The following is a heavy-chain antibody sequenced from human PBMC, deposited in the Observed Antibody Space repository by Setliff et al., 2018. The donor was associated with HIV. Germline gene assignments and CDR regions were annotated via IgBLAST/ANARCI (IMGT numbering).Heavy chain of an antibody. CDR1: GYTFTNYF. Sequence: ASVKVSCKASGYTFTNYFVHWVRQAPGQGLEWMGIIDPSGGSTNYAQKFQGRLTMTSDTSTSTVYMELSSLRSEDTAVYYCARAVASRNIRGEYSFDYWGQGTLVTV. V-gene: IGHV1-46*01. J-gene: IGHJ4*02. CDR3: ARAVASRNIRGEYSFDY. D-gene: IGHD3-16*01. CDR2: IDPSGGST.